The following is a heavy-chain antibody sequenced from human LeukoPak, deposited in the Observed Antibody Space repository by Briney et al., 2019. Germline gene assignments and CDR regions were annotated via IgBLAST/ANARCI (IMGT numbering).Heavy chain of an antibody. CDR3: ARVLSGEMATD. V-gene: IGHV3-74*01. Sequence: GGSLRLSCAASGFPFSSYWMHWVRQAPGKGLEWVSRINSDGGSTAYTESVKGRFTISRDNAKKTVYLQMNSLRAEDTAVYYCARVLSGEMATDWGQGTLVTVSS. J-gene: IGHJ4*02. CDR1: GFPFSSYW. D-gene: IGHD5-24*01. CDR2: INSDGGST.